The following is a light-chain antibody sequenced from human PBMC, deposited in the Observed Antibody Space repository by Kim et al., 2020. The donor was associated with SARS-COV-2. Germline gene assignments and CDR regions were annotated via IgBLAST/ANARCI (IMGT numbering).Light chain of an antibody. J-gene: IGLJ1*01. CDR2: YDG. CDR1: NIGSKS. V-gene: IGLV3-21*01. CDR3: QVWDSTSEHYF. Sequence: SYELTQPPSVSVAPGKTARITCGGNNIGSKSVHWYQQKSGQAPVLVIYYDGDRPSGIPERFSGANSGNTATLTIRWVEAGDEADYYCQVWDSTSEHYFFGPGTKVTVL.